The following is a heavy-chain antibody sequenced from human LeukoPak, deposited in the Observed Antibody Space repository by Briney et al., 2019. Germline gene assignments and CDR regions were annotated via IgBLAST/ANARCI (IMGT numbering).Heavy chain of an antibody. CDR3: AREKIGTGTVLGKDYYYMDV. CDR2: INHSGST. V-gene: IGHV4-34*01. Sequence: SETLSLTCAVYGGSFSGYYWSWIRQPPGKGLEWIGEINHSGSTNYNPSLKSRVTISVDTSKKQFSLKLSSVTAADTAMYYCAREKIGTGTVLGKDYYYMDVWGKGTTVTVSS. J-gene: IGHJ6*03. D-gene: IGHD3-16*01. CDR1: GGSFSGYY.